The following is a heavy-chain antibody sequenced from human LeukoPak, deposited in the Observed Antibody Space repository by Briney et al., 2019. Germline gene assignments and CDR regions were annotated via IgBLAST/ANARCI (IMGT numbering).Heavy chain of an antibody. CDR1: GFTFSSYE. J-gene: IGHJ3*01. D-gene: IGHD6-13*01. Sequence: GGSLRLSCAASGFTFSSYEMNWVRQAPGKGLEWVSYISSSGSTIYYADSVKGRFTISRDNAKNSLYLQMNSLRAEDTAVYYCARIYSDAFDLGPRDNGHRLF. CDR2: ISSSGSTI. CDR3: ARIYSDAFD. V-gene: IGHV3-48*03.